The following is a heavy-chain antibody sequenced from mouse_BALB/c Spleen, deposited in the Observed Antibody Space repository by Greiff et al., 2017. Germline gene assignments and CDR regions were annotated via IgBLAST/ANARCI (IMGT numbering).Heavy chain of an antibody. V-gene: IGHV1-7*01. CDR3: ARVYGYDRSFAY. D-gene: IGHD2-2*01. CDR2: INPSTGYT. CDR1: GYTFTSYW. J-gene: IGHJ3*01. Sequence: QVQLQQSGAELAKPGASVKMSCKASGYTFTSYWMHWVKQRPGQGLEWIGYINPSTGYTEYNQKFKDKATLTADKSSSTAYMQLSSLTSEDSAVYYCARVYGYDRSFAYWGQGTLVTVSA.